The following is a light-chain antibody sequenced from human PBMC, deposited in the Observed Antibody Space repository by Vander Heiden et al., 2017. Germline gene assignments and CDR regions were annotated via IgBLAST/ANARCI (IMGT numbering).Light chain of an antibody. V-gene: IGLV1-44*01. CDR3: ATWDDSLSVFYV. CDR2: TNN. Sequence: QSVLIQPPSASGTPGQRVTISCSGGNSNIGTNSVNWYQQFPGTAPKPLIYTNNQRPSGVPSRFSGSKSGTSASLTINGLQSDDEADYYCATWDDSLSVFYVFGSGTKVTVL. CDR1: NSNIGTNS. J-gene: IGLJ1*01.